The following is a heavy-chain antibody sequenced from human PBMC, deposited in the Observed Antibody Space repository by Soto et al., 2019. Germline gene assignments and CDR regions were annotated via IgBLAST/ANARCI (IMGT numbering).Heavy chain of an antibody. J-gene: IGHJ6*02. V-gene: IGHV3-15*07. CDR1: GFSVSNAW. CDR2: IKTRDEGETT. CDR3: TTGSVEGF. Sequence: EVQLVDSGGGLVKPGGSLRLSCDASGFSVSNAWMNWVRQAPGKGLEWVGRIKTRDEGETTNYAAPVKGRFTISRDDSKNTLYLQMNSLKTEDTAVYYCTTGSVEGFWGQGTTVTVSS.